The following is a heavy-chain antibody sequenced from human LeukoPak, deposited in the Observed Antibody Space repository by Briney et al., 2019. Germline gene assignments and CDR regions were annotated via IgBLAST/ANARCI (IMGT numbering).Heavy chain of an antibody. Sequence: EASVKVSCTASGYTFTSYDINWVRQATGPGLEWMGWMNPNSGNTGYAQKFQGRVTMTRNTSISIAYMELSSLRSEDTAVYYCARAPDYYDSSGYYSDAFDIWGQGTMVTVSS. CDR1: GYTFTSYD. J-gene: IGHJ3*02. V-gene: IGHV1-8*01. CDR2: MNPNSGNT. D-gene: IGHD3-22*01. CDR3: ARAPDYYDSSGYYSDAFDI.